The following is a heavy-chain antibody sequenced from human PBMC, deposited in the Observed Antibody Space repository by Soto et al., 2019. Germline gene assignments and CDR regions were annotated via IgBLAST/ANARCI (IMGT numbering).Heavy chain of an antibody. J-gene: IGHJ4*02. V-gene: IGHV4-30-4*01. CDR1: GASISGGDYY. CDR2: IYYTGNT. Sequence: QVQLQESGPGLVKPSQTLSLTCTVSGASISGGDYYWTWIRQPPGKGLEWIGSIYYTGNTYSNPSLESRLSISVDPSNNQFALRLTSVTAPDTAIYYCARATYDSSTYYLDYWGQGTLDTVSS. CDR3: ARATYDSSTYYLDY. D-gene: IGHD3-22*01.